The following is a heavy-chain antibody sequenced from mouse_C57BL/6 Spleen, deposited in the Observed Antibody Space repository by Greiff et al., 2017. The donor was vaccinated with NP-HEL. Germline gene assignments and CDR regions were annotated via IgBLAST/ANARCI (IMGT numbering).Heavy chain of an antibody. CDR3: ARVGVSTRYYFDY. D-gene: IGHD5-1*01. J-gene: IGHJ2*01. V-gene: IGHV1-52*01. CDR1: GYTFTSYW. CDR2: IDPSDSET. Sequence: VQLQQPGAELVRPGSSVKLSCKASGYTFTSYWMHWVKQRPIQGLEWIGNIDPSDSETHYNQKFKDKATLTVDKSSSTAYMQLSSLTSEDSAVYYCARVGVSTRYYFDYWGQGTTLTVSS.